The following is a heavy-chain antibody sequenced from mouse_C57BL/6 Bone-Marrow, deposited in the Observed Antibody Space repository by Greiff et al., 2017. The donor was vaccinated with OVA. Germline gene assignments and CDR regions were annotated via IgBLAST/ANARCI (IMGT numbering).Heavy chain of an antibody. CDR1: GYTFTDYY. J-gene: IGHJ1*03. CDR3: ATYYGSFHWYFDV. CDR2: IGPGSGST. D-gene: IGHD1-1*01. V-gene: IGHV1-77*01. Sequence: VKLQESGAELVKPGASVKISCKASGYTFTDYYINWVKQRPGQGLEWIGKIGPGSGSTYYNEKFKGKATLTADKSSSTAYMQLSSLTSEDSAVYFCATYYGSFHWYFDVWGTGTTVTVSS.